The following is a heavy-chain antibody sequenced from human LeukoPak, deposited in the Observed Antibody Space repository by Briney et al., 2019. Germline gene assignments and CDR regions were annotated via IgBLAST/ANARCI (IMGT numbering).Heavy chain of an antibody. CDR1: GITFSSYA. D-gene: IGHD6-6*01. Sequence: GGSLRLSCAASGITFSSYAMSWVRQAPGKGLEWVSTIVGRGGITYYADSVKGRFTISRDNAKNSLYLQMNSLRAEDTAVYYCARDRRGRYSSSLGAFDIWGQGTMVTVSS. J-gene: IGHJ3*02. CDR3: ARDRRGRYSSSLGAFDI. CDR2: IVGRGGIT. V-gene: IGHV3-23*01.